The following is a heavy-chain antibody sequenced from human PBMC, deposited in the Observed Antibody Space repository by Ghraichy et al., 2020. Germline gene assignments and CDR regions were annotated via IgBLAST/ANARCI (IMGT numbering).Heavy chain of an antibody. Sequence: SETLSLTCTVSGGSISSYYWSWIRQPAGKGLEWIGRIYTSGSTNYNPSLKSRVTMSVDTSKNQFSLKLSSVTAADTAVYYCARETAAHIPYYYYGMDVWGQGTTVTVSS. CDR1: GGSISSYY. CDR3: ARETAAHIPYYYYGMDV. J-gene: IGHJ6*02. D-gene: IGHD2-2*01. V-gene: IGHV4-4*07. CDR2: IYTSGST.